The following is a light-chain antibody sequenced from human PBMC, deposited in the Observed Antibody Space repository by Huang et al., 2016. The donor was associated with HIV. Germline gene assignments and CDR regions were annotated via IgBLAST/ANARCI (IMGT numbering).Light chain of an antibody. CDR2: GSS. Sequence: DIQMTQSPSSVSASVGDRVTITCRASQGISSWLAWYQHKPGKAPKLRIYGSSSVKSGLPTRFSGSGSGTDFTLTISSLQPEDFASYYCQQANSVPFTFGPGTKVDIK. CDR3: QQANSVPFT. V-gene: IGKV1-12*01. J-gene: IGKJ3*01. CDR1: QGISSW.